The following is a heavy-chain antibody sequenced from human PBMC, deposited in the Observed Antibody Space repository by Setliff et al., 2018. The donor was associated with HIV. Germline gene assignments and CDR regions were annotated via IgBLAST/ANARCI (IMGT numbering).Heavy chain of an antibody. CDR1: GDSISSRYYS. D-gene: IGHD3-10*01. CDR2: VSYDGTT. V-gene: IGHV4-39*01. J-gene: IGHJ4*02. CDR3: ARHAFNGGWFGQVLLPYFDN. Sequence: SETLSLTCTIFGDSISSRYYSWSWIRQSPGKGLHWIGTVSYDGTTSYNPTLDSRVSISVEASRIQFSLNLTSVTASDTAFSFCARHAFNGGWFGQVLLPYFDNLGRGILVTVSS.